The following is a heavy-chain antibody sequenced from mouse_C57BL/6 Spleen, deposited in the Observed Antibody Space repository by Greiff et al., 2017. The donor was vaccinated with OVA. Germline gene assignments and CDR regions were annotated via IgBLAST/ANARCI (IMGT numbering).Heavy chain of an antibody. J-gene: IGHJ4*01. CDR2: IRSKSSNYAT. CDR3: VRGGNGYDVGYAMDY. D-gene: IGHD2-2*01. Sequence: EVQLVESGGGLVQPKGSLKLSCAASGFTFNTYAMHWVRQAPGKGLEWVARIRSKSSNYATYSAVSVQARFTISIDDSQSMLYLQMNNLKTEDTAMYYCVRGGNGYDVGYAMDYWGQGTSVTVSS. V-gene: IGHV10-3*01. CDR1: GFTFNTYA.